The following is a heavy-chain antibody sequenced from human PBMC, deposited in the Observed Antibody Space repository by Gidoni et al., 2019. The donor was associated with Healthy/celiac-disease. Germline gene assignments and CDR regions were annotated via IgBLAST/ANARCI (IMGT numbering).Heavy chain of an antibody. Sequence: EGQLVESGGGLVQTGGSLRISCAASGFTFSRYAMSWVRQAPGKGLEWVSAISGSGGSTYYADSVKGRFTISRDNSKNTLYLQMNSLRAEDTAVYYCAKDFRAYSSGWVADYFDYWGQGTLVTVSS. J-gene: IGHJ4*02. CDR3: AKDFRAYSSGWVADYFDY. D-gene: IGHD6-19*01. CDR2: ISGSGGST. CDR1: GFTFSRYA. V-gene: IGHV3-23*04.